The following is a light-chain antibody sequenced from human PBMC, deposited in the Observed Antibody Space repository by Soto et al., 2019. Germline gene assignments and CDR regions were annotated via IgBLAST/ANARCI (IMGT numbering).Light chain of an antibody. Sequence: EIVLTQSPGTLSLSPGERATLSCRASQSVSSSYLAWYQQKPGQAPRLLIYGASSRATGIPDRFSGSGSGTDVTLTISRLEPEDFAVYSCQQYGSSPLTFGPGTRVDIK. CDR3: QQYGSSPLT. CDR2: GAS. J-gene: IGKJ3*01. V-gene: IGKV3-20*01. CDR1: QSVSSSY.